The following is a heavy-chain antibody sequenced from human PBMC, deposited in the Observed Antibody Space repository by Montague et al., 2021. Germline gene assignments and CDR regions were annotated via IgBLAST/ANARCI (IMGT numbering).Heavy chain of an antibody. D-gene: IGHD6-19*01. V-gene: IGHV4-39*01. CDR1: GNSLSNSRYF. CDR2: FYFGGKX. J-gene: IGHJ4*02. CDR3: ARHSGGSEVAGLDY. Sequence: SGTLSLTCSVSGNSLSNSRYFWGWIRQPPRKGLEWIGSFYFGGKXLYNSSLESRVTISVDTSKNQFSLQLSSVTASDTAVYYCARHSGGSEVAGLDYWGQGILVTVPS.